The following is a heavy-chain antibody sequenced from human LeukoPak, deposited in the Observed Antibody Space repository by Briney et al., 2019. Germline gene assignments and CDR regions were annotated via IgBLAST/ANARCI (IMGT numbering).Heavy chain of an antibody. CDR2: ISGSDGST. CDR1: GFTFRKYV. J-gene: IGHJ4*02. V-gene: IGHV3-23*01. D-gene: IGHD3-3*01. Sequence: PGGSLRLSCAASGFTFRKYVMNWVRQAPEKGLEWVSGISGSDGSTYYADSVKGRFIISRDNSKNTLYLQMNSLRAEDTAVYYCAILWGFLEWLSNFDSWGQCTLVTVSS. CDR3: AILWGFLEWLSNFDS.